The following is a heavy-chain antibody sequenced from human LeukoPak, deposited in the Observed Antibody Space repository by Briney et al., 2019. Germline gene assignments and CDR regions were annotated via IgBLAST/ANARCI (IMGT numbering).Heavy chain of an antibody. V-gene: IGHV3-21*01. D-gene: IGHD4-23*01. CDR3: ARDPYYGSNSRYYYYYGMDV. CDR1: GFTFSSYS. Sequence: GGSLRLSCAASGFTFSSYSMNWVRQAPGKGLEWVSSISNSGTYMYYAGSVKGRFTISRDNAKNSLYRQMNSLRAEDTAVYYCARDPYYGSNSRYYYYYGMDVWGQGTTVTVSS. J-gene: IGHJ6*02. CDR2: ISNSGTYM.